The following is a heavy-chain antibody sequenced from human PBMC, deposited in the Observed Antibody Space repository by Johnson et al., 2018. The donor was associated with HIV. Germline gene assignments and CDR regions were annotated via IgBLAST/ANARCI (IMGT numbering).Heavy chain of an antibody. Sequence: VQLVESGGGVVQPGGSLRLSCAASGFSFTRCDMHWVREAPGKGLEWVGRIKSKTDGGTTDYAAPVKGRFTISRDDSKNTLYLQMNSLKTEDTAVYYCTTYSIIHAFDIWGQGTMVTVSS. CDR1: GFSFTRCD. J-gene: IGHJ3*02. V-gene: IGHV3-15*01. CDR3: TTYSIIHAFDI. D-gene: IGHD6-13*01. CDR2: IKSKTDGGTT.